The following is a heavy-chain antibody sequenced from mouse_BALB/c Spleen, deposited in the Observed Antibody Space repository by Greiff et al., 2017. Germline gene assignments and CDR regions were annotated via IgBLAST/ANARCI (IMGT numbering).Heavy chain of an antibody. CDR1: GYSFTGYY. CDR3: ARYDGYYLYAMDY. CDR2: INPYNGAT. Sequence: VQLKESGPELVKPGASVKISCKASGYSFTGYYMHWVKQSHVKSLEWIGRINPYNGATSYNQNFKDKASLTVDKSSSTAYMELHSLTSEDSAVYYCARYDGYYLYAMDYWGQGTSVTVSS. V-gene: IGHV1-31*01. D-gene: IGHD2-3*01. J-gene: IGHJ4*01.